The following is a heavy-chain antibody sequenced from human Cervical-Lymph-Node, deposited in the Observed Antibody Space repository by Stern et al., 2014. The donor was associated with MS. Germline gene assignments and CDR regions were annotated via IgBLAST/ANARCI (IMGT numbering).Heavy chain of an antibody. D-gene: IGHD2-15*01. Sequence: VQLVESEAEVKKPGSPVKVSCRSSGGTLTSYVINWVRQAPGQGLEWMGGFTPIRGTANYAQRFEVRVTITADESTNTAYMELSSLRSEDTAIYYCATANCSAATCRHYYGMDVWGQGTTVTVSS. CDR1: GGTLTSYV. J-gene: IGHJ6*02. CDR3: ATANCSAATCRHYYGMDV. CDR2: FTPIRGTA. V-gene: IGHV1-69*01.